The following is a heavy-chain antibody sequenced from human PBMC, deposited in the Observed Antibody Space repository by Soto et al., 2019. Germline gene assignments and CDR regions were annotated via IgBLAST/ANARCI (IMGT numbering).Heavy chain of an antibody. CDR3: SRKGHQFPAGWYAAFLLHLVRP. Sequence: QVQLVESGGGVVQPGRSLRLSCAASGFTFSSYGMHWVRQAPGKGLEWVAVIWYDGSNKYYADSVKGRFTISRDNSKNTLELQMNRLGAEETAFYFRSRKGHQFPAGWYAAFLLHLVRPWGQGTLVTVSS. CDR2: IWYDGSNK. J-gene: IGHJ5*01. V-gene: IGHV3-33*01. D-gene: IGHD2-15*01. CDR1: GFTFSSYG.